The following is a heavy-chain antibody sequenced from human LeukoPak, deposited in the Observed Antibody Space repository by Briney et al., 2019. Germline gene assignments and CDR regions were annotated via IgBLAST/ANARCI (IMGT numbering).Heavy chain of an antibody. CDR2: IWYGGSNN. D-gene: IGHD3-9*01. CDR3: ARDGYDILTGYPHDNWFDP. Sequence: PGRSLRLSCAASGFTFSSYGMQWVRQAPGKGLEWGAVIWYGGSNNYYADSVKGRFTISRDNSKNTLYLQMNSLRAEDTAVYYCARDGYDILTGYPHDNWFDPWGQGTLVTVPS. V-gene: IGHV3-33*01. J-gene: IGHJ5*02. CDR1: GFTFSSYG.